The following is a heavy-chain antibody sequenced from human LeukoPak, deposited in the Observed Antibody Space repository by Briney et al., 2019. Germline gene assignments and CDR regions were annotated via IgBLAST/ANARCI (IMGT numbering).Heavy chain of an antibody. D-gene: IGHD4/OR15-4a*01. J-gene: IGHJ4*02. Sequence: GGSLRLSCTVSGFTVSSNSMSWGRQAPGKGLEWGSFIYSDNTQYSDSVKGRFTISRDNSKNTLYLQMNSLRAEDTAVYYCARRAGAYSHPYDYWGQGTLVTVSS. CDR2: IYSDNT. CDR1: GFTVSSNS. V-gene: IGHV3-53*01. CDR3: ARRAGAYSHPYDY.